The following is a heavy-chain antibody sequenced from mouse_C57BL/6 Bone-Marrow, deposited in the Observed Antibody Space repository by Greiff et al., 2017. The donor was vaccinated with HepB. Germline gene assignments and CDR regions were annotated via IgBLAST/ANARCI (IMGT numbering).Heavy chain of an antibody. CDR1: GFNIKDDY. CDR2: IDPENVDT. V-gene: IGHV14-4*01. Sequence: VQLQQSGAELVRPGASVKLSCTASGFNIKDDYMHWVKQRPEQGLEWIGWIDPENVDTEYASKFQGKATITADTSSNTAYLQLSSLTSEDTAVYYCTTGGDYDWFAYWGQGTLVTVSA. D-gene: IGHD2-4*01. CDR3: TTGGDYDWFAY. J-gene: IGHJ3*01.